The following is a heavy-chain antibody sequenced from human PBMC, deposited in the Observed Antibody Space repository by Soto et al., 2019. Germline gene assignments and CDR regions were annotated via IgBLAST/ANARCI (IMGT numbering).Heavy chain of an antibody. CDR2: ISNYNGDT. CDR3: ARGARTGYPTGWFDT. J-gene: IGHJ5*02. CDR1: GYTFTRYS. D-gene: IGHD1-1*01. V-gene: IGHV1-18*04. Sequence: ASVKVSCKASGYTFTRYSINWVRQAPGQGLEWVGWISNYNGDTKYAEKFQGRVTLTTDTSTTTTYMDLRSLTSDDTAVYFCARGARTGYPTGWFDTWGQGTLVTVSS.